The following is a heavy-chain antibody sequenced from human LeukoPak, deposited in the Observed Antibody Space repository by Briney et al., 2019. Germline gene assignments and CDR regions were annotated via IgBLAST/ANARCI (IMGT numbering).Heavy chain of an antibody. Sequence: PGGSLRLSCAASGFTFSSYGMHWVRQAPGKGLEWVAVISCDGSNKYYADSVKGRFTISRDNSKNTLYLQMNSLRAEDTAVYYCAKTLTLGLDYYYGMDVWGQGTTVTVSS. D-gene: IGHD1-14*01. CDR3: AKTLTLGLDYYYGMDV. J-gene: IGHJ6*02. V-gene: IGHV3-30*18. CDR2: ISCDGSNK. CDR1: GFTFSSYG.